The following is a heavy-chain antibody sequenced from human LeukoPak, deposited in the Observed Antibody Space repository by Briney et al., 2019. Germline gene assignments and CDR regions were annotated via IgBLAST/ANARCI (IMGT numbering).Heavy chain of an antibody. CDR3: ARLAPPGCSGGSCYSGWFDP. CDR2: IYPGDSDT. J-gene: IGHJ5*02. V-gene: IGHV5-51*01. CDR1: GYPFTSYW. D-gene: IGHD2-15*01. Sequence: GESLQISCQGSGYPFTSYWIGWVRQLPGKGLEWMGIIYPGDSDTRYSPSFQGQVTISADKSISTAYLQWSSLKASDTAMYYCARLAPPGCSGGSCYSGWFDPWGQGTLVTVSS.